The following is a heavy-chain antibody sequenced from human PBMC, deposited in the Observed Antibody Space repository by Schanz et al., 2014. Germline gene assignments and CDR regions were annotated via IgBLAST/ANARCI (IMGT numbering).Heavy chain of an antibody. J-gene: IGHJ3*02. V-gene: IGHV3-7*05. Sequence: EMQLLESGGGLVQPGGSLRLSCTASGFTFSDYWMSWVRQAPGKGPEWVANIKHDGSVKDYVDSVEGRFTISRDNAKRSLFLQMNSLRAEDTAVYYCAKGRFGELSAFDIWGQGTMVTVSS. CDR1: GFTFSDYW. CDR2: IKHDGSVK. CDR3: AKGRFGELSAFDI. D-gene: IGHD3-10*01.